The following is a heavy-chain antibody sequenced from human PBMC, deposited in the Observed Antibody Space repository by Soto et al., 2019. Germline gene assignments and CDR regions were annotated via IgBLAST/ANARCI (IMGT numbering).Heavy chain of an antibody. J-gene: IGHJ3*02. Sequence: SETLSLTCTVSGGSISSGGYYWSWIRQHPGKGLEWIGYIYYSGSTYYNPSLKSRVTISVDTSKNQFSLKLSSVTAADTAVYYCARLYCSGGSCYFSADDAFDIWGQGTMVTVSS. CDR3: ARLYCSGGSCYFSADDAFDI. D-gene: IGHD2-15*01. CDR2: IYYSGST. CDR1: GGSISSGGYY. V-gene: IGHV4-31*03.